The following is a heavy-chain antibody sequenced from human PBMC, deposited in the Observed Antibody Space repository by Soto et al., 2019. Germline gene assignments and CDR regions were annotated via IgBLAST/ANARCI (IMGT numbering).Heavy chain of an antibody. Sequence: PGGSLRLSCAASGFTFSTYAMSWVRQAPGKGLEWVTAISGSGGSTYYADSVKGRFTISRDNSKNTLYLQMSSLRAEDTALYYCAKDDISVSQTLDIWGQGTMVTVSS. CDR2: ISGSGGST. CDR3: AKDDISVSQTLDI. CDR1: GFTFSTYA. D-gene: IGHD6-19*01. J-gene: IGHJ3*02. V-gene: IGHV3-23*01.